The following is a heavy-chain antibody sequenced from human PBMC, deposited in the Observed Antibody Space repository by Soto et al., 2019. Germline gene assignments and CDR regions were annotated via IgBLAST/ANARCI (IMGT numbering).Heavy chain of an antibody. J-gene: IGHJ6*02. CDR3: ARQLTSAYDSWTVGNYYGMDV. V-gene: IGHV5-51*01. D-gene: IGHD3-3*01. CDR2: IYPGDSDT. Sequence: PGESLKISCKGSGYSFTSYWIGWVRQMPGKGLEWMGIIYPGDSDTRYSPSFQGQVTISADKSISTAYLQWSSLKASDTAMYYCARQLTSAYDSWTVGNYYGMDVWGQGPTVTVSS. CDR1: GYSFTSYW.